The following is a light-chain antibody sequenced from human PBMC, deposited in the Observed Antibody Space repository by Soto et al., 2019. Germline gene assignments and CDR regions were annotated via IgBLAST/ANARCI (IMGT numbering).Light chain of an antibody. J-gene: IGKJ2*01. V-gene: IGKV3-11*01. CDR2: DAS. CDR1: QSVSSY. Sequence: EIVLTQSPATLSLSPGERATLSCRASQSVSSYLSWYQQKPGQAPRLLIYDASNRATGIPARFSGSGSGTYFTLTISSLEPEDFAVYYCQQRSNWPPTFGQGTKLEIK. CDR3: QQRSNWPPT.